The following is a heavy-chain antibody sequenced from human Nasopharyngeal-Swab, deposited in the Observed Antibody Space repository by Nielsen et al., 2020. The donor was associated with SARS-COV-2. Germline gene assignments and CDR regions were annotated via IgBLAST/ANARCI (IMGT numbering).Heavy chain of an antibody. CDR2: MNPNSGNT. D-gene: IGHD3-9*01. CDR3: ARVPRLRYFDWLLYSYYYYGMDV. J-gene: IGHJ6*02. V-gene: IGHV1-8*01. Sequence: WVRQAPGQGLEWMGWMNPNSGNTGYAQKFQGRVTMTRNTPISTAYMELSSLRSEDTAVYYCARVPRLRYFDWLLYSYYYYGMDVWGQGTTVTVSS.